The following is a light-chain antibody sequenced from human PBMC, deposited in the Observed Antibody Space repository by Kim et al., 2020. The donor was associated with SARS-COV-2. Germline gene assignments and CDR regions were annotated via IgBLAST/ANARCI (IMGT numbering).Light chain of an antibody. CDR3: QSYDSSNVV. CDR2: EDN. CDR1: SGSIASNY. Sequence: NFMLTQPHSVSESPGKTVTISCTRSSGSIASNYVQWYQQRPGSAPPTVNYEDNQRPSGGPDRFSGSIDSSSNSASLTISGLKTEDEADYYCQSYDSSNVVFGGGTQLTVL. J-gene: IGLJ2*01. V-gene: IGLV6-57*04.